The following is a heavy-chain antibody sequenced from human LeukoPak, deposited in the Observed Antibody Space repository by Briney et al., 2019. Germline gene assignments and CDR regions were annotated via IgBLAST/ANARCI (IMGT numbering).Heavy chain of an antibody. D-gene: IGHD5-18*01. V-gene: IGHV3-7*01. CDR1: GFSFSSYW. CDR3: ARTRYSYGSAFDY. J-gene: IGHJ4*02. CDR2: IKQDGSEK. Sequence: GGSLRLSCVASGFSFSSYWMAWVRQAPGKGPEWVASIKQDGSEKFYADSVKGRFTISKDNAQNSLYLRMNSLRGEDTAVYYCARTRYSYGSAFDYWGQGTLVTVSS.